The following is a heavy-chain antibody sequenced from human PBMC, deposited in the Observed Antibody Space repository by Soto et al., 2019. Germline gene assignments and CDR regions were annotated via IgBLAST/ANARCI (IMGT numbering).Heavy chain of an antibody. V-gene: IGHV4-30-4*08. CDR2: IDLTGRT. D-gene: IGHD6-19*01. CDR1: GGSISSGDCY. J-gene: IGHJ6*02. Sequence: QVQLQESGPGLVTPSQTLSLTCTVSGGSISSGDCYWSWIRQPPGKGLEWIGYIDLTGRTYYNPSLARRLAVSVDTSKNQFSLTLSSVTAADTAVYFCARFSSLDKDYVVDVWGHGTMVTVSS. CDR3: ARFSSLDKDYVVDV.